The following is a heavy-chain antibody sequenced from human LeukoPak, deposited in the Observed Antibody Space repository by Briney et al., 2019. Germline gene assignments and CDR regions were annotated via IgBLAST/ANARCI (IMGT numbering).Heavy chain of an antibody. CDR3: ARDNGHKSVDY. Sequence: ASVKVSCKASGYTFSGYYIHWVRQAPGQGLEWLGWINPNSGGTKYAQKFQGRVTMTRDTSISTAHMELNRLTSEDTAVYYCARDNGHKSVDYWGQGTQVTVSS. CDR1: GYTFSGYY. D-gene: IGHD2-21*01. CDR2: INPNSGGT. V-gene: IGHV1-2*02. J-gene: IGHJ4*02.